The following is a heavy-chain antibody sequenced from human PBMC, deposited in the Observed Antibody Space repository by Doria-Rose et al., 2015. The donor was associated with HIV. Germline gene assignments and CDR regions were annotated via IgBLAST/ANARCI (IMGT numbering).Heavy chain of an antibody. CDR1: GVSLSSPGMG. Sequence: SGPVLVKPTETLTLTCTVSGVSLSSPGMGVSWIRQPPWKALEWLANIFSDDEISYKTSLKSRLTISRGTSKSQVVLTMADMDPVDTATYYCARIKSSRWYHKYYFDFWGQGTLVIVSA. CDR2: IFSDDEI. J-gene: IGHJ4*02. D-gene: IGHD6-13*01. CDR3: ARIKSSRWYHKYYFDF. V-gene: IGHV2-26*01.